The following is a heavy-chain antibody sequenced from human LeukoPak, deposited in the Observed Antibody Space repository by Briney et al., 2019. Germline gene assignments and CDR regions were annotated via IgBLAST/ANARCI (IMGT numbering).Heavy chain of an antibody. CDR1: GLTFSTSG. J-gene: IGHJ4*02. CDR3: ATGTNGRHYDY. V-gene: IGHV3-21*06. CDR2: IGPTGSDR. Sequence: TGGSLRLSCTASGLTFSTSGFNWVRQAPGKGLEWVASIGPTGSDRYHADSIKGRFTISRDNANNLLYLQMNSLRAEDTAVYYCATGTNGRHYDYWGQGTLLTVSS. D-gene: IGHD1-14*01.